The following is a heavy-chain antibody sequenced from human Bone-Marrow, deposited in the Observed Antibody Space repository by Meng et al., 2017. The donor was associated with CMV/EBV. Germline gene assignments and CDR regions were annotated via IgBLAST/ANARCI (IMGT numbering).Heavy chain of an antibody. V-gene: IGHV1-8*01. J-gene: IGHJ6*02. CDR1: GYTFTSYD. D-gene: IGHD2-15*01. CDR2: MNPNSGNT. CDR3: ARGRCSGGSCRYYYYYGMDV. Sequence: ASVKVSCKASGYTFTSYDINWVRQATGQGLEWMGWMNPNSGNTGYAQKFQGRVTMTRNTSISTAYMELSSLRSEDTAVYYCARGRCSGGSCRYYYYYGMDVWGQGTTVTVSS.